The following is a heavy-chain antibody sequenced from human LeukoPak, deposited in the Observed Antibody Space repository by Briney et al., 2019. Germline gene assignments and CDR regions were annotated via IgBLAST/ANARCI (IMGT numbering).Heavy chain of an antibody. V-gene: IGHV4-59*01. Sequence: PSETLSLTCTVSGGSISSYYWSWIRQPPGKGLEWIGYIYYSGSTNYNPSLKSRVTISVDTSKNQFSLKLSSVTAADTAVYYCARRNYYYYMDVWGKGTTVTISS. CDR3: ARRNYYYYMDV. J-gene: IGHJ6*03. CDR1: GGSISSYY. CDR2: IYYSGST.